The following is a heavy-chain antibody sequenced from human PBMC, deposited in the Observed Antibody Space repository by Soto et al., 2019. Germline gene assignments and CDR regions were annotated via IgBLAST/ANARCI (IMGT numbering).Heavy chain of an antibody. V-gene: IGHV1-46*03. J-gene: IGHJ6*02. CDR2: INPSGGST. D-gene: IGHD3-3*01. Sequence: ASVKVSCKASGYTFTSYAMHWVRQAPGQGLEWMGIINPSGGSTSYAQKFQGRVTMTRDTSTSTVYMELSSLRSEDTAVYYCARAPPEWLFPAYYYYYYGMDVWGQGTTVTVSS. CDR1: GYTFTSYA. CDR3: ARAPPEWLFPAYYYYYYGMDV.